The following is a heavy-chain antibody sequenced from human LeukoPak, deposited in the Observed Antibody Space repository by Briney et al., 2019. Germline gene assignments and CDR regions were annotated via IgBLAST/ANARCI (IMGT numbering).Heavy chain of an antibody. Sequence: SETLSLTCTVSGGSISSYYWSWIRQPPGKALEWIGYVYYSGTTNYNPSLKSRVTILVDTSENQFSLNLRSVTAADTAVYYCARGIGGHWYFDLWGRGTQVTVSS. CDR2: VYYSGTT. J-gene: IGHJ2*01. CDR1: GGSISSYY. D-gene: IGHD3-3*01. V-gene: IGHV4-59*01. CDR3: ARGIGGHWYFDL.